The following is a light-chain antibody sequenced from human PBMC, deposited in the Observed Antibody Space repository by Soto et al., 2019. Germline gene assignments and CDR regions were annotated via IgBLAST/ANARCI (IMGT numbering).Light chain of an antibody. V-gene: IGKV2-28*01. J-gene: IGKJ1*01. CDR2: LGS. CDR1: QSPLHSNGYNY. Sequence: EIVMTQSPLSLPVTPGEAASISCRSSQSPLHSNGYNYVDWYLQKAGQSPHLLIYLGSNRASGVPDRFSGSGPVTYFTLKISRVEAEDVGVYYCMQSLETPWTFGQGTKVDIK. CDR3: MQSLETPWT.